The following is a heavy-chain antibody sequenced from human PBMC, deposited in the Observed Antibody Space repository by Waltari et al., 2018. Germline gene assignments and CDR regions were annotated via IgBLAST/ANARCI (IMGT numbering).Heavy chain of an antibody. D-gene: IGHD1-26*01. CDR2: IIPILGTA. V-gene: IGHV1-69*08. CDR3: ARAPLLLRQAYFDY. Sequence: QVQLVQSGAEVKKPGSSVKVSCKASGGTFSSYAISWVRQAPGQGLGWMGRIIPILGTANDAQKFQGRVTITADKSTSTAYMELSSLRSEDTAVYYCARAPLLLRQAYFDYWGQGTLVTVSS. CDR1: GGTFSSYA. J-gene: IGHJ4*02.